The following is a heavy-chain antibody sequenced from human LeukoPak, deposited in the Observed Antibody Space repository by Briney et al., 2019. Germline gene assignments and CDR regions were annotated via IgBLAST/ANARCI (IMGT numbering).Heavy chain of an antibody. CDR3: ARGGGYFDY. J-gene: IGHJ4*02. CDR2: ISSSSNYI. D-gene: IGHD3-10*01. Sequence: GGTLRPSFAASGFPFSSYSMNGGRQAPGEGVEWVSSISSSSNYIYYADSVKGRFTTSRDNAKNSLYLQMNSLRAEDTAVYYCARGGGYFDYWGQGTLVTVSS. V-gene: IGHV3-21*01. CDR1: GFPFSSYS.